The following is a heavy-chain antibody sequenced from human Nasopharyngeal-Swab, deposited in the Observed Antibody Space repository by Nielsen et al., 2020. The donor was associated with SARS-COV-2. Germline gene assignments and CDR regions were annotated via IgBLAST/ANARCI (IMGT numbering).Heavy chain of an antibody. V-gene: IGHV3-9*01. J-gene: IGHJ6*02. D-gene: IGHD5-18*01. Sequence: GGSLRLSCAASGFTFDDYAMHWVRQAPGKGLEWVSGISWNSGSIGYADSVKGRFTISRDNAKNSLYLQMNSLRAEDTALYYCAKGYGYGGGYYYYYGMDVWGQGTTVTVSS. CDR2: ISWNSGSI. CDR3: AKGYGYGGGYYYYYGMDV. CDR1: GFTFDDYA.